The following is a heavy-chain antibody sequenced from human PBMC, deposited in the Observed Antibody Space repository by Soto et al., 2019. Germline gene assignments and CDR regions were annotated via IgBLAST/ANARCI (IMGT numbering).Heavy chain of an antibody. CDR1: GFTFSSYG. Sequence: GGSLRLSCAASGFTFSSYGMHWVRQAPGKGLGWVAVIWYDGSNKYYADSVKGRFTISRDNSKNTLYLQMNSLRAEDTAVYYCARERYGDYHAFDIWGQGTMVTVSS. J-gene: IGHJ3*02. CDR3: ARERYGDYHAFDI. D-gene: IGHD4-17*01. V-gene: IGHV3-33*01. CDR2: IWYDGSNK.